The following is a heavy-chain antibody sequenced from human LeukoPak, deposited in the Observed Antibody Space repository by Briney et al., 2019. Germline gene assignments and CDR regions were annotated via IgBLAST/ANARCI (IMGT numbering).Heavy chain of an antibody. V-gene: IGHV4-39*07. CDR2: IYYSGST. Sequence: SETLSLTCTVSGGSISSSSYYWGWIRQPPGKGLEWIGSIYYSGSTYYNASLKSRVTISVDTSKNQFSLKLSSVTAADTAVYYCARRHSNYFFDYWGQGTLVTVSS. CDR3: ARRHSNYFFDY. D-gene: IGHD4-11*01. J-gene: IGHJ4*02. CDR1: GGSISSSSYY.